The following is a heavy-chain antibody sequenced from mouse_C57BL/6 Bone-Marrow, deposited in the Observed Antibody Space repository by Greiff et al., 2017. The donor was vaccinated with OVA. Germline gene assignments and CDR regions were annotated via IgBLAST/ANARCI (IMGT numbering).Heavy chain of an antibody. CDR2: IYPGSGST. Sequence: QVQLQQPGAELVKPGASVKMSCKASGYTFTSYWITWVKQRPGQGLEWIGEIYPGSGSTNYNEKFKSKATLTVDTSSSTAYMQLSSLTSEDSAVYYGASQVYCDYDVDYWGQGTTLTVSS. CDR1: GYTFTSYW. D-gene: IGHD2-4*01. J-gene: IGHJ2*01. V-gene: IGHV1-55*01. CDR3: ASQVYCDYDVDY.